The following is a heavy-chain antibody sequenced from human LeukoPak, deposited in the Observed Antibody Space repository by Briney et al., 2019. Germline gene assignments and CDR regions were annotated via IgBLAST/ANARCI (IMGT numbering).Heavy chain of an antibody. Sequence: AASVKVSCKASGYTFTGYYMHWVRQAPGQGLEWMGWINPNSGGANYAQKFQGRVTMTRDTSISTAYMELSRLRSDDTAVYYCARDPREVYYGMDVWGQGTTVTVSS. CDR2: INPNSGGA. J-gene: IGHJ6*02. CDR1: GYTFTGYY. CDR3: ARDPREVYYGMDV. V-gene: IGHV1-2*02.